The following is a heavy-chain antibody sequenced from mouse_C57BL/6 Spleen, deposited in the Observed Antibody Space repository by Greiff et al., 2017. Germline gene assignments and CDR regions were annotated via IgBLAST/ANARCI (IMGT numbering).Heavy chain of an antibody. Sequence: QVQLQQPGAELVRPGSSVKLSCKASGYTFTSYWMDWVKQRPGQGLEWIGNIYPSDSETHYNQKFKDKATLTVDKSSSTAYMQLSSLTSEDSAVYYYASEDELGRGLDCWGQGTTLTVSS. CDR2: IYPSDSET. CDR1: GYTFTSYW. CDR3: ASEDELGRGLDC. V-gene: IGHV1-61*01. J-gene: IGHJ2*01. D-gene: IGHD4-1*01.